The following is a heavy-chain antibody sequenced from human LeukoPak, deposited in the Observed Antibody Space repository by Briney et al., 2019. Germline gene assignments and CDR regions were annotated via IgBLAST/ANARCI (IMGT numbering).Heavy chain of an antibody. V-gene: IGHV3-23*01. CDR1: GFTFSSYG. D-gene: IGHD3-22*01. Sequence: GGSLRLSCAASGFTFSSYGMSWVRQAPGKGLEWVSGLSGTGFSTYYADSVKGRFTISRDNSKNTLWLQMNSLGADDTALYYCAKAPGPGNYYDTSGYYYFDSWGQGTLLTVSS. J-gene: IGHJ4*02. CDR3: AKAPGPGNYYDTSGYYYFDS. CDR2: LSGTGFST.